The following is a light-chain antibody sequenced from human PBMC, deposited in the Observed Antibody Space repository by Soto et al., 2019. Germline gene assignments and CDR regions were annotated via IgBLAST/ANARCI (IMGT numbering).Light chain of an antibody. V-gene: IGLV2-14*01. CDR3: TSYTTSSTHWV. CDR2: EVS. Sequence: QSALTQPASVSGSPGQSITISCTGTSSDVGGYNYVSWYQQHPDKAPKLMIYEVSNRPSGVSNRFSGSKSGNTASLTISGLQAEDEADYYCTSYTTSSTHWVFGGVTKLTVL. CDR1: SSDVGGYNY. J-gene: IGLJ3*02.